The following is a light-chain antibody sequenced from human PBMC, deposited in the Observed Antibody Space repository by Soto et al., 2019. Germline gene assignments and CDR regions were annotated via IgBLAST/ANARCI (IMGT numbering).Light chain of an antibody. CDR3: QQYYSFPCT. V-gene: IGKV4-1*01. J-gene: IGKJ4*01. CDR2: GAS. CDR1: QSVLYNSNNKNY. Sequence: DIVMTQSPDSLAVSLGERATFNCRSSQSVLYNSNNKNYLAWYQQKPGQPPIRLTYGASTRESGFPDRFSGSGSGTDFTLTISSLQAEDVAVYHCQQYYSFPCTFGGGTKVEI.